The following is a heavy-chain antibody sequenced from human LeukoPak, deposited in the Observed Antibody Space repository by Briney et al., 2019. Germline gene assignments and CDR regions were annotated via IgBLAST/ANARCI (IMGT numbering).Heavy chain of an antibody. D-gene: IGHD5-24*01. CDR2: ISAYNGNT. CDR3: ARVTLATIPSGY. J-gene: IGHJ4*02. Sequence: ASVKVSCKASGYTFTSYGISWVRQAPGQGLEWMGWISAYNGNTNYAQKLQGRVTMTTDTSTSTAYMELRSLRSDDTTVYYCARVTLATIPSGYWGQGTLVTVSS. V-gene: IGHV1-18*01. CDR1: GYTFTSYG.